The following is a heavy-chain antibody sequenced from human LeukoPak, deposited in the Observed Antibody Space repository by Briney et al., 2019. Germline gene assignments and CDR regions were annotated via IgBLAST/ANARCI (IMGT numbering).Heavy chain of an antibody. CDR1: GGSFSGYY. CDR2: INHSGGT. D-gene: IGHD5-24*01. J-gene: IGHJ5*02. Sequence: SETLSLTCAVYGGSFSGYYWSWIRQTPGKGLEWIGVINHSGGTNYNPSLKSRVTISVDTSKNQFSLKLTSVTAADTAVYYCARHPSGRMWLQQGGWFDPWGQGTLVTVSS. CDR3: ARHPSGRMWLQQGGWFDP. V-gene: IGHV4-34*01.